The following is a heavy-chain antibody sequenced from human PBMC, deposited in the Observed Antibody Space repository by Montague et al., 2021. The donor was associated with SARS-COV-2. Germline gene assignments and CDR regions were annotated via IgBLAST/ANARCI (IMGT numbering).Heavy chain of an antibody. D-gene: IGHD3-22*01. CDR1: GGSFSGYY. V-gene: IGHV4-34*01. CDR3: ARGAPTITMILVVIIGAGWYFDL. J-gene: IGHJ2*01. CDR2: INHSGST. Sequence: SETLSLTCAVHGGSFSGYYWSWIRQPPGKGLEWIGEINHSGSTNYNPSLKSRVSISVDTSKNQFSLKLSSVTAADTAVYYCARGAPTITMILVVIIGAGWYFDLWGRGTLVTVSS.